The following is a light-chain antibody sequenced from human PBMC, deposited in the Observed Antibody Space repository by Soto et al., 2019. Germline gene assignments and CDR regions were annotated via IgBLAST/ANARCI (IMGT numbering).Light chain of an antibody. CDR1: QSLSRY. V-gene: IGKV3-11*01. J-gene: IGKJ5*01. Sequence: EIVLTQSPATLSLSPGERATLSCSASQSLSRYLAWYQQKPGQAPRLLIYDGSNRATGIPARFSGSGSGTDFTLTISSLEPEDSAVYFGQQRSDWPITCGQGTRLEIK. CDR3: QQRSDWPIT. CDR2: DGS.